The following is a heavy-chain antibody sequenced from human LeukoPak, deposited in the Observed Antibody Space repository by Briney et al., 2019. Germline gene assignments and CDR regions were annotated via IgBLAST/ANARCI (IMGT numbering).Heavy chain of an antibody. CDR2: IKSKTDGGTT. CDR3: TVAYSSY. V-gene: IGHV3-15*01. J-gene: IGHJ3*01. Sequence: PGGSLRLSCAASGFTFSNAIMSWVRQAPGKGLEWVGRIKSKTDGGTTDYATPVKGRFTISRDDSKYTLYLQMSSLKTEDTAVYYCTVAYSSYWGQGTMVTVSS. CDR1: GFTFSNAI. D-gene: IGHD2-15*01.